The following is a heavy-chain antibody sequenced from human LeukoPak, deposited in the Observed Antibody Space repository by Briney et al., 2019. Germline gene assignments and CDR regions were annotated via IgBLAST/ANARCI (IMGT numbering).Heavy chain of an antibody. CDR3: ARNSGSYYRGAFDI. D-gene: IGHD1-26*01. CDR2: IWYDGSNK. J-gene: IGHJ3*02. V-gene: IGHV3-33*01. CDR1: GFTFSSYG. Sequence: HPGGSLRLSCAASGFTFSSYGMDWVRQAPGKGLEWVAFIWYDGSNKYYADSVKGRFTISRDNSKNTLYLQMNSLRAEDTAVYYCARNSGSYYRGAFDIWGQGTMVTVSS.